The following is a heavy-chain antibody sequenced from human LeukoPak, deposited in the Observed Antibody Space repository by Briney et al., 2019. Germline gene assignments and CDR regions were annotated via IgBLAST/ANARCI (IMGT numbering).Heavy chain of an antibody. D-gene: IGHD3-10*01. CDR1: GGSISSYY. CDR2: IYYSGST. CDR3: ARDSFYYGSGSQPSYYYYYYMDV. Sequence: SETLSLTCTVSGGSISSYYWSWIRQPPGKGLEWIGYIYYSGSTDYNPSLKSRVTISVDTPKNQFSLKLSSVTAADTAVYYCARDSFYYGSGSQPSYYYYYYMDVWGKGTTVTVSS. J-gene: IGHJ6*03. V-gene: IGHV4-59*01.